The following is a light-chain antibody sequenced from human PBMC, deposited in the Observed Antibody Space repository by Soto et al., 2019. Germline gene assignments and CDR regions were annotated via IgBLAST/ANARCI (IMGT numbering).Light chain of an antibody. CDR3: ATWDTSLNIYV. Sequence: QSVLTQPPSVSAAPGQEVTISCSGSNSNIGNHFVSWYQQLPGTAPRLVIHDNYKRPSGISGRFYGSKSGTSATLGITGLQTGDEADYYCATWDTSLNIYVFGGGTKVTVL. V-gene: IGLV1-51*01. J-gene: IGLJ1*01. CDR1: NSNIGNHF. CDR2: DNY.